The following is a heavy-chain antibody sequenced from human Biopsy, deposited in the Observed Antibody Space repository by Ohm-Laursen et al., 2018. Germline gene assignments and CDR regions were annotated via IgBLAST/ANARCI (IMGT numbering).Heavy chain of an antibody. CDR2: ITGGGNYI. D-gene: IGHD4-17*01. CDR1: GVTLSGYA. CDR3: ATAAYAPPYFDL. V-gene: IGHV3-21*06. J-gene: IGHJ4*02. Sequence: SLRLSCSASGVTLSGYAMNWVRQAPGTGLEWVSSITGGGNYINYADSVRGRFTISRDNSKNSVYLVMSSLRAEDTAVYFCATAAYAPPYFDLWGRGTVVTVSS.